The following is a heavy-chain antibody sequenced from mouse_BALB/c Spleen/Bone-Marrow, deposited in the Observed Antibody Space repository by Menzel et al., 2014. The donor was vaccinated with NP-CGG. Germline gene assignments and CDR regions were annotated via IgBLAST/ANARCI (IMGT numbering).Heavy chain of an antibody. CDR3: ARQTYYDYDGYFDY. V-gene: IGHV5-6*01. J-gene: IGHJ2*01. CDR1: GFTFSSYG. CDR2: ISSGGSYT. D-gene: IGHD2-4*01. Sequence: EVMLVESGGDLVKPGGSLKLSCAASGFTFSSYGMSWVRQTPDKRLEWVATISSGGSYTYYPDSVKGRFTISRENAKNTLYLQMSSLKSEDTAMYYCARQTYYDYDGYFDYWGQGTTLTVSS.